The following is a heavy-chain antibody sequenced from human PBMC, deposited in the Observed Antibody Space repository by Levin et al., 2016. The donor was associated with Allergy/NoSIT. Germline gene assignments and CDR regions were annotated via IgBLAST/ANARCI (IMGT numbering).Heavy chain of an antibody. V-gene: IGHV4-59*13. CDR3: ARTNRYYYYMDV. J-gene: IGHJ6*03. Sequence: PGKGLEWIGYIYYSGSTNYNPSLKSRVTISVDTSKNQFSLKLSSVTAADTAVYYCARTNRYYYYMDVWGKGTTVTVSS. D-gene: IGHD2/OR15-2a*01. CDR2: IYYSGST.